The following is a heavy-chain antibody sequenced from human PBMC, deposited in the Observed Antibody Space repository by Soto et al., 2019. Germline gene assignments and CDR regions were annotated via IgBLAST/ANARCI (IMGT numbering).Heavy chain of an antibody. CDR1: GYSFTSYW. Sequence: GESLKISCKGSGYSFTSYWIGWVRQMPGKGLEWMGIIYPGDSDTRYSPSFQGQVTISADKSISTAYLQWSSLKASDTAMYFCVRGSKDSYPGSRIFDFWGRGTLVTVSS. D-gene: IGHD3-10*01. V-gene: IGHV5-51*01. CDR2: IYPGDSDT. J-gene: IGHJ4*02. CDR3: VRGSKDSYPGSRIFDF.